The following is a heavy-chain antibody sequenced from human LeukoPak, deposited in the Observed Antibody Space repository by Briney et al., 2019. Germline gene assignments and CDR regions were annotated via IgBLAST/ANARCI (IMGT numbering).Heavy chain of an antibody. CDR3: ARLWGYSSSWEPTNDFDY. CDR1: GFTFSSYS. CDR2: ISSSSSYI. D-gene: IGHD6-13*01. V-gene: IGHV3-21*01. J-gene: IGHJ4*02. Sequence: PGGSLRLSCAASGFTFSSYSMNWVRQAPGKGLEWVSSISSSSSYIYYADSVKGRFTISRDNAKNTLYLQMNSLRAEDTAVYYCARLWGYSSSWEPTNDFDYWGQGTLVTVSS.